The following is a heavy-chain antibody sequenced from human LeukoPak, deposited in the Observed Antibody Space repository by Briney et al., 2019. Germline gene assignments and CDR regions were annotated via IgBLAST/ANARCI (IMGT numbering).Heavy chain of an antibody. CDR3: ARIDGRGDLSFDS. D-gene: IGHD2-21*02. CDR1: GFTFGFYN. J-gene: IGHJ4*02. CDR2: ISGSGQTI. Sequence: PGGSLRLSCAASGFTFGFYNMNWVRQASGKGLEWLSYISGSGQTIHYAESVKGRFTVSRDDAKKSLYLQMNSLRVEDTAVYYCARIDGRGDLSFDSWGQGTLVTVSS. V-gene: IGHV3-48*01.